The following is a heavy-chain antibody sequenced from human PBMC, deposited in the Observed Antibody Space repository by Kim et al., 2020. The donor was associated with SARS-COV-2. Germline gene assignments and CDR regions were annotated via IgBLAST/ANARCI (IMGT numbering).Heavy chain of an antibody. D-gene: IGHD5-18*01. Sequence: GGSLRLSCAASGFTFSSYSMNWVRQAPGKGLEWVSSISSSSSYIYYADSVKGRFTISRDNAKNSLYLQMNSLRAEDTAVYYCARDRRIQLWLQYYYGMDVWGQGTTVTVSS. J-gene: IGHJ6*02. V-gene: IGHV3-21*01. CDR2: ISSSSSYI. CDR3: ARDRRIQLWLQYYYGMDV. CDR1: GFTFSSYS.